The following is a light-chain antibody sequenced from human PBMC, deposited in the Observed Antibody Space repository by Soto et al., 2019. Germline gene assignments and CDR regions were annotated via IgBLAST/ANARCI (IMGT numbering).Light chain of an antibody. Sequence: QSALTQPASVSGSPGQSITISCTGTSSDVGGYNYVSWYQHHPGKAPKLMIYDVRIRPSGVSNRFAGSKSGNTASLTISGLQAEDEADYYCISYATSSGVVFGGGTKLTVL. V-gene: IGLV2-14*03. CDR3: ISYATSSGVV. CDR2: DVR. CDR1: SSDVGGYNY. J-gene: IGLJ2*01.